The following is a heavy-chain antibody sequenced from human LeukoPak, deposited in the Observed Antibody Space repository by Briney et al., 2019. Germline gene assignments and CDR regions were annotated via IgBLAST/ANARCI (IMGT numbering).Heavy chain of an antibody. CDR2: ISSSSFKI. J-gene: IGHJ6*03. CDR1: GFSFNSHS. D-gene: IGHD6-13*01. CDR3: VRDPSYGSSWYYYMDV. V-gene: IGHV3-48*04. Sequence: PGGSLRLSCAASGFSFNSHSMNWVRQAPGKGLEGVSYISSSSFKIGYADSVKGRFTTSRDNSKNSLYLQMDSLRVEDTAVYYCVRDPSYGSSWYYYMDVWGKGTTVTVSS.